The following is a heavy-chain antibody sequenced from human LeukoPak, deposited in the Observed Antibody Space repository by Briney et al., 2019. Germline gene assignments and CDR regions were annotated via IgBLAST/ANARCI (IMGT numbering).Heavy chain of an antibody. D-gene: IGHD1-26*01. CDR1: GFTFSSYT. CDR3: ARDHERRYEWGELDY. Sequence: GGSLRLSCAASGFTFSSYTLYWVRQAPGKGLEWVAVISYDGSNKYYADSVKGRFTISRDNSKNTLYLQMNSLRAEDTAVYYCARDHERRYEWGELDYWGQGTLVTVSS. CDR2: ISYDGSNK. V-gene: IGHV3-30-3*01. J-gene: IGHJ4*02.